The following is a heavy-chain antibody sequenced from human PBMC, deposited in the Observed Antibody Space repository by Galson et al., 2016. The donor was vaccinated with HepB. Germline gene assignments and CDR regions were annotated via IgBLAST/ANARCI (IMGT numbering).Heavy chain of an antibody. CDR1: XXXFGDYX. CDR3: SRAAYRRGGNCDY. Sequence: RLSCAGSXXXFGDYXXXWXXXAPGXAPEXXXFIRSEAXXGTTESAASVKGRFIVSRDDSKSIAYXQMNSLKIXDTAVYFCSRAAYRRGGNCDYXGLGTXVTXXS. V-gene: IGHV3-49*03. J-gene: IGHJ4*02. CDR2: IRSEAXXGTT. D-gene: IGHD2-21*01.